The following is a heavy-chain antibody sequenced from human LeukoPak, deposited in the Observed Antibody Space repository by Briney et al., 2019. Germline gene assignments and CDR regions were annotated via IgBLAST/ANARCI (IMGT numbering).Heavy chain of an antibody. CDR1: GFTISSYG. J-gene: IGHJ3*01. Sequence: PGGSLRLSCAASGFTISSYGMHWVRQAPGKGLEWVAFIRWDATVTHYVDSVKGRFTISRDNSKNTLYLQMDSLRPEDTAVYYCAKRIVLLSEGAFDVWGQGTMVTVSS. CDR2: IRWDATVT. V-gene: IGHV3-30*02. D-gene: IGHD2-8*01. CDR3: AKRIVLLSEGAFDV.